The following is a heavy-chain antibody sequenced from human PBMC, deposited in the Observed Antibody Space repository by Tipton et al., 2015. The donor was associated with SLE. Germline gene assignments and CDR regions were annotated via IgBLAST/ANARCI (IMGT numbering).Heavy chain of an antibody. CDR1: GDSISSYY. Sequence: TLSLTCTVSGDSISSYYWSWIRRPPGKGVEWIGCIYYSGSTNYNPSLKSRVTISVDTSKNQFSLKLSSVTAADTAVYYCARTGYSSSWYGKVYYYYMDVWGKGTTVTVSS. V-gene: IGHV4-59*01. J-gene: IGHJ6*03. CDR3: ARTGYSSSWYGKVYYYYMDV. CDR2: IYYSGST. D-gene: IGHD6-13*01.